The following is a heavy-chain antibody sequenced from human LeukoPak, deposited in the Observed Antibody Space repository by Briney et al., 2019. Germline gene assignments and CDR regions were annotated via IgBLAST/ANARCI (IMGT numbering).Heavy chain of an antibody. CDR1: GFTFSGYA. CDR3: ARYSYGTLDY. J-gene: IGHJ4*02. Sequence: AGGSLRLSCAASGFTFSGYAMHWVRQAPGKGLEYVSAISSNGGSTYYANSVKGRFTISRDNSKNTLYLQMGSLRAEDMAVYYCARYSYGTLDYWGQGTLVTVSS. V-gene: IGHV3-64*01. D-gene: IGHD5-18*01. CDR2: ISSNGGST.